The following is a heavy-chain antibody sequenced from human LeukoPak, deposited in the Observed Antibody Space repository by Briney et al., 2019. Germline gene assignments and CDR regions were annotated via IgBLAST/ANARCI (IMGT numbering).Heavy chain of an antibody. CDR3: ARRRAESSGPSFYYFYMDV. D-gene: IGHD2-8*02. Sequence: SETLSLTCSVSGGSISGYYWSWIRQLPGERLEWIGFVYHNGRTTYNPSLESRVTISVDTSRNQVSLNLRFVTAADTALYFCARRRAESSGPSFYYFYMDVWGKGTTVTVSS. J-gene: IGHJ6*03. CDR2: VYHNGRT. V-gene: IGHV4-59*01. CDR1: GGSISGYY.